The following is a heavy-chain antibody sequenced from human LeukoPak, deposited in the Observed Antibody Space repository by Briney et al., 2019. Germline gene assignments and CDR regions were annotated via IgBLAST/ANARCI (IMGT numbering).Heavy chain of an antibody. CDR2: FYYSGST. J-gene: IGHJ6*03. CDR1: SGSISSSSYY. CDR3: ARDLYDSSGYYYNRYYYYMDV. V-gene: IGHV4-39*07. D-gene: IGHD3-22*01. Sequence: SETLSLTCTVSSGSISSSSYYWGWIRQPPGRGLKWIGSFYYSGSTYYNPSLKSRVTISVDTSKNQFSLKLSSVTAADTAVYYCARDLYDSSGYYYNRYYYYMDVWGKGTTVTISS.